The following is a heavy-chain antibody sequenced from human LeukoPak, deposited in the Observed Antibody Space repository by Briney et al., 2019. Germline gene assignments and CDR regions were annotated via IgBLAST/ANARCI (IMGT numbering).Heavy chain of an antibody. D-gene: IGHD4-11*01. V-gene: IGHV4-39*01. Sequence: SETLSLTCTVSGGSITNNAYYWAWIRQPPGKGLEWIGSIYYSGSTHYNPSLKSRLTISVDTSKNQFSLKLSSVTAADTAVYYCARNETTGLQRTPYYHSFVDVWGKGTTVTVSS. J-gene: IGHJ6*03. CDR1: GGSITNNAYY. CDR2: IYYSGST. CDR3: ARNETTGLQRTPYYHSFVDV.